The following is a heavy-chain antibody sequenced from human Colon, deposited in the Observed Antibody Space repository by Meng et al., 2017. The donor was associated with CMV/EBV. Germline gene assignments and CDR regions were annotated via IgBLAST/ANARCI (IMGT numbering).Heavy chain of an antibody. CDR2: ISWNSGSI. CDR3: ARASSVAVIYYLGMDL. CDR1: GFTFDDYA. V-gene: IGHV3-9*01. D-gene: IGHD3-10*01. J-gene: IGHJ6*02. Sequence: SLKISCAASGFTFDDYAMHWVRQAPGKGLEWVSGISWNSGSIGYADSVKGRFTISRDNAKNSLYLQMNSLRTEDTAVYYCARASSVAVIYYLGMDLWGQGTTVTVSS.